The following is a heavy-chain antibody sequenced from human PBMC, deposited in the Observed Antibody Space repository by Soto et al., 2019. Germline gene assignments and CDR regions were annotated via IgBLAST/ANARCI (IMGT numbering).Heavy chain of an antibody. V-gene: IGHV3-33*01. Sequence: GGSLRLSCAASGFTFSSYGMHWVRQAPGKGLEWVAVIWYDGSNKYYADSVKGRFTISRDNSKNTLYLQMNSLRAEDTAVYYCARGYCSSPSCYVGGYYYYYVDLWGKGTPVTVSS. CDR2: IWYDGSNK. J-gene: IGHJ6*03. CDR1: GFTFSSYG. CDR3: ARGYCSSPSCYVGGYYYYYVDL. D-gene: IGHD2-2*01.